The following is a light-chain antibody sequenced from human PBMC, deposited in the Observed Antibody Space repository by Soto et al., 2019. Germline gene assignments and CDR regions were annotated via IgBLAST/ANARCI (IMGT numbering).Light chain of an antibody. V-gene: IGKV3-20*01. CDR2: DAS. J-gene: IGKJ3*01. CDR3: QQYGRSPDLFT. Sequence: IVLTQSPDTLSLSPGERATLSCRASQSVSSSYLAWYQQKPGQAPRLLIYDASNRATGIPDRFSGSGSGTDFTLTISRLEPEEFAVYYCQQYGRSPDLFTFGPGTKVDIK. CDR1: QSVSSSY.